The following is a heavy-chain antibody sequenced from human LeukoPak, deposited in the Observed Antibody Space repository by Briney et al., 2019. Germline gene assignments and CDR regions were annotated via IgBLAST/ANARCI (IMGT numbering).Heavy chain of an antibody. CDR2: INHSGST. J-gene: IGHJ6*03. Sequence: PSETLSLTCAVSGGSISSSNWWSWVRQPPGKGLEWIGEINHSGSTNYNPSLKSRVTISVDTSKNQFSLKLSSVTAADTAVYYCARRRHYYYYYMDVWGKGTTVTVSS. CDR3: ARRRHYYYYYMDV. V-gene: IGHV4-4*02. CDR1: GGSISSSNW.